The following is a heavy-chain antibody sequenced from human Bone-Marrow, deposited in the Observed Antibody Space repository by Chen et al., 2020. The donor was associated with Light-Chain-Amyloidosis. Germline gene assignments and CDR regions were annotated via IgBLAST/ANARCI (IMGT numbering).Heavy chain of an antibody. Sequence: QAQLQESGPGLVKASETLSLICTVSGDSINGQYWSWIRQPAGKGLEWIGRIFLGGRTDYNPSLKSRLTMSGDMSMNHLSLKLTSMAAADAAVYFCARGPGTWGGSWYFDLWGRGTLVTVSS. D-gene: IGHD3-16*01. CDR2: IFLGGRT. CDR3: ARGPGTWGGSWYFDL. CDR1: GDSINGQY. J-gene: IGHJ2*01. V-gene: IGHV4-4*07.